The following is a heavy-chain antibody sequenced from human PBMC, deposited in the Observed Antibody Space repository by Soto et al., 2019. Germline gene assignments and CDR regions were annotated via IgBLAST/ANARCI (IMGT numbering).Heavy chain of an antibody. CDR2: INPNSGGT. Sequence: ASVKVSCKASGYTFTGYYMHWVRQAPGQGLEWMGWINPNSGGTNYAQKFQGWVTMTRDTSFSTAYMELSRLRSDDTAVYYCARDNNTSYYYGSGSHIGLDYWGQGTLVTVSS. CDR1: GYTFTGYY. V-gene: IGHV1-2*04. CDR3: ARDNNTSYYYGSGSHIGLDY. J-gene: IGHJ4*02. D-gene: IGHD3-10*01.